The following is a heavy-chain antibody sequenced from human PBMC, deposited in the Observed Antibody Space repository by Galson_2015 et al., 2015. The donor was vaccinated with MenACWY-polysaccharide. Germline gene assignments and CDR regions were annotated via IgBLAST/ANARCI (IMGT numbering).Heavy chain of an antibody. CDR2: MNPNSGNT. CDR1: GYTFGSRD. CDR3: ARGSHYSYYYMDV. J-gene: IGHJ6*03. V-gene: IGHV1-8*01. Sequence: SVKVSCKASGYTFGSRDINWVRQATGQGLEWMGWMNPNSGNTGYAQKFKGRVTMTRNTSITTAYMELSSLRSEDTAVYYCARGSHYSYYYMDVWGKGTRSSSP.